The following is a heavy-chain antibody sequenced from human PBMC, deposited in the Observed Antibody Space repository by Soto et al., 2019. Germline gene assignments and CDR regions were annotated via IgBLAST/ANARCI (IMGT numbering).Heavy chain of an antibody. CDR3: APGVVVATTCVQR. CDR1: GFTFSSYG. D-gene: IGHD2-15*01. V-gene: IGHV3-30*03. J-gene: IGHJ1*01. Sequence: QVQLVESGGVVIQPGRSLRLSYAASGFTFSSYGRDWVRSAPGKGLEWVAVISYDVSDKYYAESVKGRFTISRDNSNNTLYMQIVSLSAKDPAVYYCAPGVVVATTCVQRWVQGTVHTVSS. CDR2: ISYDVSDK.